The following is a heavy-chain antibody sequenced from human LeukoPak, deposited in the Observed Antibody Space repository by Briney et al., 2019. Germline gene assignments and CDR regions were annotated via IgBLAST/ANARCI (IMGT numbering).Heavy chain of an antibody. Sequence: PGGSLRLSCAASGFTFSSYAMHWVRQAPGKGLEWVAVISYDGSNKYYADSVKGRFTISRDNSKNTLYLQMNSLRAEDTAVYYCARGRGGFWYFDLWGRGTLVTVSS. V-gene: IGHV3-30-3*01. CDR1: GFTFSSYA. J-gene: IGHJ2*01. D-gene: IGHD6-25*01. CDR2: ISYDGSNK. CDR3: ARGRGGFWYFDL.